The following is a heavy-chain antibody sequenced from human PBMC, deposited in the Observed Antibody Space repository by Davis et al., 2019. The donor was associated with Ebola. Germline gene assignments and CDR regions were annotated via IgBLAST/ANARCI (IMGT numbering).Heavy chain of an antibody. CDR1: GFVFSSYV. CDR2: LGLSADT. CDR3: AKDTSNVWFDV. V-gene: IGHV3-23*01. Sequence: GESLTISCAASGFVFSSYVMSWVRRAPGKGLEWVSTLGLSADTYYADSVKRRFTISRDNSKNTLYLQMNSLRVEDTAMYYCAKDTSNVWFDVWGQGTMVTVSS. D-gene: IGHD6-19*01. J-gene: IGHJ3*01.